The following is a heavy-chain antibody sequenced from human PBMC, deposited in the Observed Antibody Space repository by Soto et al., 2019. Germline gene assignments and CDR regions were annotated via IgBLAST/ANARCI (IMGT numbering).Heavy chain of an antibody. CDR2: IYYSGST. CDR1: VGSISSSSYY. J-gene: IGHJ6*03. Sequence: QLHLQESGPGLVKPSETLSLTCTVSVGSISSSSYYWGWIRQPPGKGLEWIGSIYYSGSTYYNPSLKSRVTISLDTSKHQCPLKLSSVTAADTAVYYRARGVVVPPVGYYYYYMDVWGKGTTVTVSS. CDR3: ARGVVVPPVGYYYYYMDV. D-gene: IGHD2-15*01. V-gene: IGHV4-39*01.